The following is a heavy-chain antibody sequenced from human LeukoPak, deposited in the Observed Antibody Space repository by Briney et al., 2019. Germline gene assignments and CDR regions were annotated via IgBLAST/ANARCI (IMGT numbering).Heavy chain of an antibody. CDR2: INHSGST. Sequence: SETLSLTCAVYGGSFSVYYWSWIRQPPGKGLEWIGEINHSGSTNYNPSLKSRVTISVDTSNNHFSLKLSSVTAADTAFYYCARYIVSYPHDAFDIWGQGTMVTVSS. V-gene: IGHV4-34*01. CDR1: GGSFSVYY. CDR3: ARYIVSYPHDAFDI. D-gene: IGHD1-26*01. J-gene: IGHJ3*02.